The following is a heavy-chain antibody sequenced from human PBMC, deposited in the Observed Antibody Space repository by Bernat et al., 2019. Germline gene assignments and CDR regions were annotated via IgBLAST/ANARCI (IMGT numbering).Heavy chain of an antibody. Sequence: EVQLVQSVAEVKKPGESLKISCKGSGYSFTSYWIGWVRQMPGKGLEWMGIIYPGDSDTRYSPSFQGQVTISADKSISTAYLQWSSLKASDTAMYYCARRPSSSSWYFNWYFDLWGRGTLVTVSS. CDR1: GYSFTSYW. J-gene: IGHJ2*01. CDR2: IYPGDSDT. V-gene: IGHV5-51*01. D-gene: IGHD6-13*01. CDR3: ARRPSSSSWYFNWYFDL.